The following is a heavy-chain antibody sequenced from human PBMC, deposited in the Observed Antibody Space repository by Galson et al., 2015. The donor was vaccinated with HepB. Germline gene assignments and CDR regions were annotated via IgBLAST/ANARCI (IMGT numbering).Heavy chain of an antibody. V-gene: IGHV1-18*01. CDR3: ATARYSTSPPDN. J-gene: IGHJ4*02. Sequence: VKVSCKASGYTFTNFGTSWVRQAPGQGLEWMAWISAYNGNTDYARKLQGRVTMTTDTSTSTAYMELRSLTSDDTAVYYCATARYSTSPPDNWGQGTLVTVSS. CDR1: GYTFTNFG. CDR2: ISAYNGNT. D-gene: IGHD6-6*01.